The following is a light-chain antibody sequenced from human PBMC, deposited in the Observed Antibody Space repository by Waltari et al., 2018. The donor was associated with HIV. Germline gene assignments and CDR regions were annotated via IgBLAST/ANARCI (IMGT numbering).Light chain of an antibody. V-gene: IGLV3-21*02. CDR3: QVWDSSIEVV. J-gene: IGLJ3*02. CDR2: DDT. CDR1: KIRSKS. Sequence: SYVLTQPPSVSVAPGQTARITCGGNKIRSKSVHWYQQKPGQAPELVVYDDTERPSGIPERFSGSNSGNTATLAISRVEAGDEADYYCQVWDSSIEVVFGGGTKLTVL.